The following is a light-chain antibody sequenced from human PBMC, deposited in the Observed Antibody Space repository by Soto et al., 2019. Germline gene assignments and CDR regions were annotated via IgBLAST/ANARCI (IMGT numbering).Light chain of an antibody. J-gene: IGKJ1*01. V-gene: IGKV3-15*01. CDR3: QHYNNWPPWT. CDR1: QSISSD. CDR2: GAS. Sequence: EIVLTQSPAALSVSPGERVTLSCRASQSISSDLAWYQQKPGQAPRLLISGASTRATGVPARFSGSGSGTQFTLTIGSLEFEDFAVYYCQHYNNWPPWTFGQGTKVEIK.